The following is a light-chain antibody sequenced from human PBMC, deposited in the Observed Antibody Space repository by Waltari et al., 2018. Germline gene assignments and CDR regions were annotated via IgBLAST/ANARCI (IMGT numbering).Light chain of an antibody. CDR1: QDVNGW. J-gene: IGKJ1*01. CDR3: QQGTTFPPT. Sequence: DIQMTQSPSSVSASVGDRVTITCRAGQDVNGWLTWYQQKPGKAPKLLIYAVSTLQTGVPSRFSGASSGTDYTLTITGLQPEDFATYFCQQGTTFPPTFGQGTKVDIK. CDR2: AVS. V-gene: IGKV1-12*01.